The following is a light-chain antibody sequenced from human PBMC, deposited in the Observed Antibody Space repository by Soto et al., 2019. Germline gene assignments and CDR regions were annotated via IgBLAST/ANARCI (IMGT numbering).Light chain of an antibody. V-gene: IGKV1-33*01. CDR2: DAS. CDR1: QDISNY. J-gene: IGKJ3*01. CDR3: QQYDNLPPFT. Sequence: DIQMTQSPSSLSASVGDRVTITCQASQDISNYLNWYQQKPWKAPKLLIYDASNLETGVQSRFSGSGSGTDFTFTIRSLQPEDIATYYCQQYDNLPPFTFGPGTKVDIK.